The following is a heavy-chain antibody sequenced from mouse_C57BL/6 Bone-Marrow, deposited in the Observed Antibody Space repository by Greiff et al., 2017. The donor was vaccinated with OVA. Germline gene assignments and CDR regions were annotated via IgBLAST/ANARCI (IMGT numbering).Heavy chain of an antibody. J-gene: IGHJ4*01. CDR3: ARGAYYSNLYAMDY. D-gene: IGHD2-5*01. Sequence: QVQLQQPGTELVKPGASVKLSCKASGYTFTSYWMHWVKQRPGQGLEWIGNINPSNGGTTYNEKFKSKATLTVDKSSSTAYMPLSSLTSEDSAVYYCARGAYYSNLYAMDYWGQGTSVTVSS. V-gene: IGHV1-53*01. CDR2: INPSNGGT. CDR1: GYTFTSYW.